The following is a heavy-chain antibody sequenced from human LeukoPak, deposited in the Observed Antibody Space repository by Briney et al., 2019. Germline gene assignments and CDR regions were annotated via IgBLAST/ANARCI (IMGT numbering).Heavy chain of an antibody. CDR3: ARSLPATAAGANWFEP. Sequence: PSETLSLTCSVSGVSISGYYWNWIRQPPGKGLEWIGYMYYSGSTNYNPSLKSRVTMSADTSRNQLSLKLSSVTAADTAVYYCARSLPATAAGANWFEPWGQGTLVTVSS. CDR2: MYYSGST. V-gene: IGHV4-59*12. J-gene: IGHJ5*02. CDR1: GVSISGYY. D-gene: IGHD6-13*01.